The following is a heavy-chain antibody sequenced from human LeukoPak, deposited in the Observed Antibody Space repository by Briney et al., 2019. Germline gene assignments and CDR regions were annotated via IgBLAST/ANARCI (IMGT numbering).Heavy chain of an antibody. V-gene: IGHV1-18*01. CDR3: AREGSLWGYYDSSGYYYWFDP. CDR2: INTYNGNT. CDR1: GYTFTSYG. D-gene: IGHD3-22*01. J-gene: IGHJ5*02. Sequence: GASVKVSCKASGYTFTSYGISWVRQAPGQGLEWMGWINTYNGNTNYAQKFQGRVTMTTDTSTSTAYMELRSLRPDDTAVYYCAREGSLWGYYDSSGYYYWFDPWGQGTLVTVSS.